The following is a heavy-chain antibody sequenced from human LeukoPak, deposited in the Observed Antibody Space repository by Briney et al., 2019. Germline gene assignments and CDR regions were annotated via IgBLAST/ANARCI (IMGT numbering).Heavy chain of an antibody. D-gene: IGHD3-22*01. CDR3: ARGGYYDSSGYSFDY. J-gene: IGHJ4*02. CDR2: IYSGGST. Sequence: GGSLRLSCAASGFIFDGYGMSWVRQAPGKGLEWVSVIYSGGSTYYADSVKGRFTISRDNSKNTLYLQMGSLRAEDMAVYYCARGGYYDSSGYSFDYWGQGTLVTVSS. V-gene: IGHV3-66*01. CDR1: GFIFDGYG.